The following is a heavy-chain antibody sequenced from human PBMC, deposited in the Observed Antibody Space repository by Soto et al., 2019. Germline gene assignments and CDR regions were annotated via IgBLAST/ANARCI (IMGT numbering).Heavy chain of an antibody. Sequence: QVQLVQSGAEVKKPGASVKVSCKTSGYTFTSYHISWVLQAPGQGLEWMGWISAYKTNTNYAQKFQGRVTMTTDTVTSTAYMELRSLRSDDTAVYYCARDTPPTDYWGQGTLVTVSS. J-gene: IGHJ4*02. CDR3: ARDTPPTDY. CDR1: GYTFTSYH. V-gene: IGHV1-18*01. CDR2: ISAYKTNT.